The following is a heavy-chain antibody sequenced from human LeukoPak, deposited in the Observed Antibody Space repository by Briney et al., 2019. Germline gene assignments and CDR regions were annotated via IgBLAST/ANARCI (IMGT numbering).Heavy chain of an antibody. CDR1: GFTFSNCA. Sequence: GGSLRLSCAASGFTFSNCAMSWVRQTPGKGLEWVSTISGSGLTTHYADSVKGRFTISRDNSKNTLYLQMNSLSAEEMAIYFCAKSAGGTRGQIDYWGQGTLVTVSS. J-gene: IGHJ4*02. D-gene: IGHD1-1*01. V-gene: IGHV3-23*01. CDR3: AKSAGGTRGQIDY. CDR2: ISGSGLTT.